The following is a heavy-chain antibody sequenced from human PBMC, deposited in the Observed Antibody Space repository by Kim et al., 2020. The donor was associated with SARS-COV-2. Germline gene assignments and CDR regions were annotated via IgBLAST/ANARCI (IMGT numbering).Heavy chain of an antibody. CDR3: AGYGSGSYRGY. CDR2: T. J-gene: IGHJ4*02. Sequence: TNYTPALKSRVTRSVDTSKNQFSLKLSSVTAADTAVYYCAGYGSGSYRGYWGQGTLVTVSS. D-gene: IGHD3-10*01. V-gene: IGHV4-59*01.